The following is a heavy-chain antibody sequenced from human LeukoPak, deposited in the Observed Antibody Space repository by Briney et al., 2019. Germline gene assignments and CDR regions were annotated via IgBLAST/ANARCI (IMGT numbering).Heavy chain of an antibody. CDR1: GFTFSGSA. Sequence: GGSLRLSCAASGFTFSGSAVHWVRQASGKGLEWVGRIRSKANSDAPVYAASVRGRFTISRDDSKNTAYLQMNSLKTEDTAVYYCTGGHPGAENWFDPWGQGSLVTVSS. V-gene: IGHV3-73*01. CDR3: TGGHPGAENWFDP. D-gene: IGHD3-16*01. J-gene: IGHJ5*02. CDR2: IRSKANSDAP.